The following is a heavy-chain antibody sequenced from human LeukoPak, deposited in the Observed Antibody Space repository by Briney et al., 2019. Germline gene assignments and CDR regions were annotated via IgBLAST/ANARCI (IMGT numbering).Heavy chain of an antibody. V-gene: IGHV4-39*01. D-gene: IGHD1-1*01. CDR3: AAVASTTYCFYMYG. CDR1: LGSISSRSSY. CDR2: IYYSGTP. Sequence: PETLCLTSSASLGSISSRSSYWGWIRQPPGKGLGWIGRIYYSGTPQYNASLKSRVTISVDTSKNQFSLEMSSVPAADTAAYYCAAVASTTYCFYMYGWGKGITVTV. J-gene: IGHJ6*03.